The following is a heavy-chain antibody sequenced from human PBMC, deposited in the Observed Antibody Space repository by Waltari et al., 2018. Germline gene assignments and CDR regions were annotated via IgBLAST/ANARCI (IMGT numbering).Heavy chain of an antibody. Sequence: QLRLHVSGSGLVKPSGTLSLTCAVSGVSTTNTDFWSWVRPPPRKGLEGIGQIHRSGRTNYNPSFASRVSMSIDTSNNLFSLMVTSATAADTTVYYCARDRGRGLYLDSWGQGTQVTVSP. CDR2: IHRSGRT. J-gene: IGHJ4*02. CDR3: ARDRGRGLYLDS. V-gene: IGHV4-4*02. CDR1: GVSTTNTDF. D-gene: IGHD2-15*01.